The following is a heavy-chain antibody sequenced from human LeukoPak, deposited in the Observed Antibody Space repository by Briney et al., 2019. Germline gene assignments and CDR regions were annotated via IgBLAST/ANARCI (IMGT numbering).Heavy chain of an antibody. D-gene: IGHD3-10*01. CDR2: IIPILGIA. CDR1: GGTFSSYA. V-gene: IGHV1-69*04. J-gene: IGHJ3*02. Sequence: SVKVSCKASGGTFSSYAISWVRQAPGQGLEWMGRIIPILGIANYAQKFQGRVTMTRDTSTSTVYMELSSLRSEDTAVYYCARGGGYYGSGSYAFDIWGQGTMVTVSS. CDR3: ARGGGYYGSGSYAFDI.